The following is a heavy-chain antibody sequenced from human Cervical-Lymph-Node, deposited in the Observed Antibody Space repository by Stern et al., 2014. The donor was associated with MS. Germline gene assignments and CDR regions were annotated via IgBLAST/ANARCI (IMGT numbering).Heavy chain of an antibody. D-gene: IGHD1-1*01. CDR3: ARDTSSPERSDW. J-gene: IGHJ4*02. CDR2: ITNVGST. V-gene: IGHV3-53*01. CDR1: GFTVSRDY. Sequence: EVQLVESGGGVIQPGGSLRLSCTASGFTVSRDYMTLVRQAPGKGLEWVSLITNVGSTFYTDYVKGRFTISRDDSKNTVYLHMTSLRAEDTAMYYCARDTSSPERSDWWGQGTLVTVSS.